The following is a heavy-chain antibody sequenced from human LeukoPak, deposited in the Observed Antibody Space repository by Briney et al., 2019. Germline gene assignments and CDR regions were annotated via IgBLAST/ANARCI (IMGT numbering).Heavy chain of an antibody. CDR2: ISYDGSNK. CDR3: AREANTVTNTPDFDY. J-gene: IGHJ4*02. Sequence: GGSLRLSCAASGFTFSSYAMHWVRQAPGKGLEWVAVISYDGSNKYYADSVKGRFTISRDNSKNTLYLQMNSLRAEDTAVHYCAREANTVTNTPDFDYWGQGTLVTVSS. D-gene: IGHD4-17*01. CDR1: GFTFSSYA. V-gene: IGHV3-30-3*01.